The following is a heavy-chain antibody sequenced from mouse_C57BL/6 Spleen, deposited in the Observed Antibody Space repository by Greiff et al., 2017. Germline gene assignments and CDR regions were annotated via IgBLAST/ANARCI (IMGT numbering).Heavy chain of an antibody. CDR3: ARSYDYFDY. J-gene: IGHJ2*01. CDR2: IYPRSGNT. D-gene: IGHD2-3*01. CDR1: GYTFTSYG. Sequence: QVHVKQSGAELARPGASVKLSCKASGYTFTSYGISWVKQRTGQGLEWIGEIYPRSGNTYYNEKFKGKATLTADKSSSTAYMELRSLTSEDSAVYFCARSYDYFDYWGQGTTLTVSS. V-gene: IGHV1-81*01.